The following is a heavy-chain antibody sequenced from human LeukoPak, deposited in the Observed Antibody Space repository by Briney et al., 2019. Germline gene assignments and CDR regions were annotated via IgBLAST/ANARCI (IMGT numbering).Heavy chain of an antibody. CDR2: ISGSGGST. V-gene: IGHV3-23*01. Sequence: GGSLRLSCAASGFTFSSYAMSWVRQAPGKELERVSAISGSGGSTYYADSVKGRFTISRDNSKNTLYLQMNSLRAEDTAVYYCATTRSWTYYFDYWGQGTLVTVSS. J-gene: IGHJ4*02. CDR1: GFTFSSYA. D-gene: IGHD6-13*01. CDR3: ATTRSWTYYFDY.